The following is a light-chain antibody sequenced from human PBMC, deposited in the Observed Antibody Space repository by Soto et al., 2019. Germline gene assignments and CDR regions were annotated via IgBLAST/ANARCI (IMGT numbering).Light chain of an antibody. V-gene: IGLV8-61*01. CDR3: LLDLGSGIVV. J-gene: IGLJ2*01. CDR2: NTN. CDR1: SGSVSTSYY. Sequence: QTVVTQEPSFSVSPGGTITRTCGLSSGSVSTSYYPSWYQQTPGQAPRTLIYNTNTRSSGVPDRFSGSILGNKAARNITAAQADDESDDYCLLDLGSGIVVFGGGTKLTVL.